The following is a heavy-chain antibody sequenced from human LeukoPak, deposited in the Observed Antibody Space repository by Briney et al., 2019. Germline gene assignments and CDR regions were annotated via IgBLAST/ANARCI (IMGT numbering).Heavy chain of an antibody. CDR3: AKVLDY. CDR1: GFIFTTYA. CDR2: VSSSGSDT. Sequence: GGSLRLSCAASGFIFTTYAMGWVRQLPGKGLEWVSSVSSSGSDTYYTSSVKGRFTISRDNSKNTLYLQMNSLRAEDTAVYYCAKVLDYWGQGTLVTVSS. V-gene: IGHV3-23*05. J-gene: IGHJ4*02.